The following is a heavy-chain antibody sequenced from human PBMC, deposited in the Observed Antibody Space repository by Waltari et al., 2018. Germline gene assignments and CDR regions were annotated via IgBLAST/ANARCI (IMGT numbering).Heavy chain of an antibody. Sequence: EVQLVESGGGLVQPGGSLRLSCAASGFTSSSYEMNWVRQAPGKGLEWVSYISSSGSTIYYADSVKGRFTISRDNAKNSLYLQMNSLRAEDTAVYYCAGSGIAARHDAFDIWGQGTMVTVSS. CDR1: GFTSSSYE. CDR3: AGSGIAARHDAFDI. D-gene: IGHD6-6*01. V-gene: IGHV3-48*03. CDR2: ISSSGSTI. J-gene: IGHJ3*02.